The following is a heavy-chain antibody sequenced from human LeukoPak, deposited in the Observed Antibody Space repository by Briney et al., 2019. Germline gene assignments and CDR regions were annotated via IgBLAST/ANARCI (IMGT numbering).Heavy chain of an antibody. V-gene: IGHV4-4*02. CDR2: INHSGST. CDR1: GDSISSGFW. Sequence: PSETLSLTCAVSGDSISSGFWWSWVRQPPGKGLLWIGEINHSGSTNYNPSLKSRVTISVDTSKNQFSLKLSSVTAADTAVYYCARRREGRVIHPLDYWGQGTLVTVSS. J-gene: IGHJ4*02. CDR3: ARRREGRVIHPLDY. D-gene: IGHD3-22*01.